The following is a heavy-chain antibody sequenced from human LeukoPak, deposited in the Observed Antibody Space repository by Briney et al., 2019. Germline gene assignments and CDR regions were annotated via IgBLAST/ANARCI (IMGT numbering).Heavy chain of an antibody. CDR1: GFAFRSHA. V-gene: IGHV3-30*02. Sequence: GGSLRLSCTASGFAFRSHAMHWVRQAPGKGLEWVAFIRYDGSKKFYADSVKDRFTISRDNSKNTLYLQMYSLRAEDTAVYYCAKIPYGDYVLDYYYYMDVWGKGTTVTISS. J-gene: IGHJ6*03. D-gene: IGHD4-17*01. CDR2: IRYDGSKK. CDR3: AKIPYGDYVLDYYYYMDV.